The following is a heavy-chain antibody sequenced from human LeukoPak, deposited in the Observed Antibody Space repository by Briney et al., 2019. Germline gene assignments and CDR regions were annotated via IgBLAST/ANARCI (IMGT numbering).Heavy chain of an antibody. CDR1: GYTFTSYW. CDR3: ASSWEYAILTGYLDAFDI. CDR2: IYPGDADT. J-gene: IGHJ3*02. V-gene: IGHV5-51*01. Sequence: GESLKISCKGSGYTFTSYWSGWVRQMPGKGLEGMGIIYPGDADTRYSASFQGQVTISADKSISTVYLQWSSLKASDTAMYYCASSWEYAILTGYLDAFDIWGQGTMVTVSS. D-gene: IGHD3-9*01.